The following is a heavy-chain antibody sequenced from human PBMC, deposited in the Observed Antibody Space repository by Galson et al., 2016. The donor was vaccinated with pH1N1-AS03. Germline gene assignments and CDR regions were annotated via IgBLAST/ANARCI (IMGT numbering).Heavy chain of an antibody. D-gene: IGHD4-11*01. CDR2: IWYDGSTK. J-gene: IGHJ4*02. V-gene: IGHV3-33*08. CDR1: GFSFNTYG. CDR3: ARADSVREFDY. Sequence: SLRLSCAASGFSFNTYGMHWVRQAPGKGLEWVAVIWYDGSTKYYGDSVKGRFIISRDNSRNTVYLQMKSLRAEDTAVYYCARADSVREFDYWGQGTLVTVSS.